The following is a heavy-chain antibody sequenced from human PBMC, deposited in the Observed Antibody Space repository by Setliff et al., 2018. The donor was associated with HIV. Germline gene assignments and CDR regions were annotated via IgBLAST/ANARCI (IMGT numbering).Heavy chain of an antibody. CDR1: GGSISSGSYY. V-gene: IGHV4-39*07. Sequence: PSETLSLTCTVSGGSISSGSYYWSWIRQPPGRGLEWIGEINQSGSTNYNPSLKSRVTISVDASKNQFSLKLSSVTAADTAVYYCARLPWGGSNLDNSGAFDIWGQGTMVTVSS. J-gene: IGHJ3*02. CDR3: ARLPWGGSNLDNSGAFDI. D-gene: IGHD1-26*01. CDR2: INQSGST.